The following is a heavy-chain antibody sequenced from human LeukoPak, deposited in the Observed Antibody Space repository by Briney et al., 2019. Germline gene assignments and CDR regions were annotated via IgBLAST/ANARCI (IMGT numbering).Heavy chain of an antibody. D-gene: IGHD2-15*01. J-gene: IGHJ4*02. V-gene: IGHV3-23*01. CDR2: ISGSGGST. CDR3: AKSPFGYCRGGSCYS. CDR1: GFTVSSNY. Sequence: LSGGSLRLSCAASGFTVSSNYMSWGRQAPGKGLEWVSAISGSGGSTYYADSVKGRFTISRDNSKNTLYLQMNSLRAEDTAVYYCAKSPFGYCRGGSCYSWGQGTLVTVSS.